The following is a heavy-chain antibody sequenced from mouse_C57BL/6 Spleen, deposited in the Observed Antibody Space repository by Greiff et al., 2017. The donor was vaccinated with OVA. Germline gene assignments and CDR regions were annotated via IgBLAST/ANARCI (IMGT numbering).Heavy chain of an antibody. CDR3: ARKDYDYEYFDV. D-gene: IGHD2-4*01. CDR1: GYAFSSYW. Sequence: QVQLQQSGAELVKPGASVKTSCKASGYAFSSYWMNWVKQRPGKGLEWIGQIYPGDGDTNYNGKFKGKATLTADKSSSTAYMQLSSLTSEDSAVDFCARKDYDYEYFDVWGTGTTVTVSS. V-gene: IGHV1-80*01. CDR2: IYPGDGDT. J-gene: IGHJ1*03.